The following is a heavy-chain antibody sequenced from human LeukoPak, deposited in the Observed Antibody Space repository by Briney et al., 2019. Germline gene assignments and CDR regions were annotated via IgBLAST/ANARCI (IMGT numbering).Heavy chain of an antibody. CDR1: GGSISTSSFY. CDR2: IYYSGST. V-gene: IGHV4-39*01. CDR3: ARHSGPYSSSWFDY. Sequence: SETLSLTCTVSGGSISTSSFYWGWIRQPPGKGLEWIGSIYYSGSTSYNPSLKSQVTVSVDTSKNQFSLKPSSVAAADTAVYYCARHSGPYSSSWFDYWGQGTLVTVSS. D-gene: IGHD6-13*01. J-gene: IGHJ4*02.